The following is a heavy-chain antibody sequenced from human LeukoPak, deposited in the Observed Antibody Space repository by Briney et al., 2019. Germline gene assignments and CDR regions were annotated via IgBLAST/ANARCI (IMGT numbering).Heavy chain of an antibody. CDR3: AKDFWSMVGYMDV. CDR2: ISSSGSTI. D-gene: IGHD3-3*01. CDR1: GFSFSDYY. J-gene: IGHJ6*04. V-gene: IGHV3-11*04. Sequence: GGSLRLSCAASGFSFSDYYMSWIRQAPGKGLEWVSYISSSGSTIYYADSVKGRFTISRDNAKNSLYLQMNSLRAEDTAVYYCAKDFWSMVGYMDVWGKGTTVSVSS.